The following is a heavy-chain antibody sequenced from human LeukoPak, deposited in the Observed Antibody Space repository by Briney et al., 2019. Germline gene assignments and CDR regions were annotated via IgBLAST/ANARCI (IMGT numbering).Heavy chain of an antibody. Sequence: GASVKVSCMASAYRFSDYYLHWVRQAPGQGLQWMGWISPNSGGTNYAQKFQGRVTMTRDTSISTVYMELNRLTSDDTAVYYCARGWRINSSGGFVDPWGQGTLVTVSP. D-gene: IGHD6-6*01. V-gene: IGHV1-2*02. CDR2: ISPNSGGT. CDR3: ARGWRINSSGGFVDP. J-gene: IGHJ5*02. CDR1: AYRFSDYY.